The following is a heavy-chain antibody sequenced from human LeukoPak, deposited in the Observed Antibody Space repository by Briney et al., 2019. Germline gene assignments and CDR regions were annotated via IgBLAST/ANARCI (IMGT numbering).Heavy chain of an antibody. CDR3: VRIAVAGTSWFDP. Sequence: GGSLRLSCAASGFTFSSYAMSWVRQAPGKGLEWVSRISPDGSDTVYADSVKGRFTFSRDNSKNTLYLQMNSLRAEDTAVYYCVRIAVAGTSWFDPWGQGTLVTVSS. V-gene: IGHV3-23*01. J-gene: IGHJ5*02. CDR2: ISPDGSDT. CDR1: GFTFSSYA. D-gene: IGHD6-19*01.